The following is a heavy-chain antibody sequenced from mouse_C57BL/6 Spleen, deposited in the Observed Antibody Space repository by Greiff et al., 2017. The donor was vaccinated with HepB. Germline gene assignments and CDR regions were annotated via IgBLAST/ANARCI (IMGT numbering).Heavy chain of an antibody. CDR1: GFTFSSYA. CDR2: ISDGGSYT. V-gene: IGHV5-4*01. CDR3: ARDEGESLRRFAY. Sequence: EVKLMESGGGLVKPGGSLKLSCAASGFTFSSYAMSWVRQTPEKRLEWVATISDGGSYTYYPDNVKGRFTISRDNAKNNLYLQMSHLKSEDTAMYYCARDEGESLRRFAYWGQGTLVTVSA. J-gene: IGHJ3*01.